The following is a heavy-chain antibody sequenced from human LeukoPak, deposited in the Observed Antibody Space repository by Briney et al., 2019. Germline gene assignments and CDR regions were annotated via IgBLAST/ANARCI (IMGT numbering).Heavy chain of an antibody. CDR1: GGSISSHY. D-gene: IGHD3-3*01. Sequence: PSETLSLTCTVSGGSISSHYWSWIRQPPGKGLEWIGCIYYSGSTNYNPSLKSRVTISVDTSKNQFSLKLSSVTAADTAVYYCARTYYDFWSGYSSYYYYYMDVWGKGTTVTVSS. CDR2: IYYSGST. CDR3: ARTYYDFWSGYSSYYYYYMDV. J-gene: IGHJ6*03. V-gene: IGHV4-59*11.